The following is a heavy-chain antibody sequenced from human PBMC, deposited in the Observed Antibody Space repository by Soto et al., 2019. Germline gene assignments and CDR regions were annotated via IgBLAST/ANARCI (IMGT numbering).Heavy chain of an antibody. V-gene: IGHV4-39*01. D-gene: IGHD2-2*01. CDR3: ARNGSSRRYYYMDV. J-gene: IGHJ6*03. Sequence: PSETLSLTCTVSGGSISSSSYYWGWIRQPPGKGLEWIGSIYYSGSTYYNPSLKSRVTISVDTSKNQFSLKLSSVTAADTAVYYCARNGSSRRYYYMDVWGKGTTVTVSS. CDR2: IYYSGST. CDR1: GGSISSSSYY.